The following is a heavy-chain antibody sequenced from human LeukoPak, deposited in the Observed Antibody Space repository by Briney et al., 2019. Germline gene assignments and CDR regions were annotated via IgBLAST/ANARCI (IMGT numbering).Heavy chain of an antibody. D-gene: IGHD6-19*01. CDR3: AKPISGGLAVTADWFHP. CDR2: INANSGTR. J-gene: IGHJ5*01. V-gene: IGHV3-23*01. CDR1: GFTFSSYE. Sequence: GSLRLSCAASGFTFSSYEMNWVRQPPGKGLEWVSTINANSGTRSYAASVRGRFTISRDNSKNTLYLQLNTLRADDTATYYCAKPISGGLAVTADWFHPWGQGTLVVVSS.